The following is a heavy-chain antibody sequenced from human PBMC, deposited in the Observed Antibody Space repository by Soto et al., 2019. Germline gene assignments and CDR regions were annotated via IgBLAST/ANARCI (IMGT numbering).Heavy chain of an antibody. V-gene: IGHV3-30*03. J-gene: IGHJ3*02. CDR1: GFRFEDYV. Sequence: GGSLRLSCAASGFRFEDYVMHWVRQAPGKGLQWLAVISYDGNNKYYADSVEGRFTISRDNSKNTVYLQMNSLRLEDTAVYYCAREVRVRGFAFDIWGQGTMVTVSS. CDR2: ISYDGNNK. CDR3: AREVRVRGFAFDI. D-gene: IGHD3-3*01.